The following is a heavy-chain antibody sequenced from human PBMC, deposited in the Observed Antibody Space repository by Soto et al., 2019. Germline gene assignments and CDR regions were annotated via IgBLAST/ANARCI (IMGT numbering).Heavy chain of an antibody. V-gene: IGHV4-59*08. J-gene: IGHJ6*03. Sequence: SETLSLTCTVSGGSISSYYWSWIRQSPGKGLEWIGYIYYSGSTNYNPSLKSRVTISVDTSKNQFSLKLSSVTAADTAVYYCARQARSGYYYYYYMDVWGKGTTVTVSS. CDR2: IYYSGST. CDR3: ARQARSGYYYYYYMDV. CDR1: GGSISSYY. D-gene: IGHD3-3*01.